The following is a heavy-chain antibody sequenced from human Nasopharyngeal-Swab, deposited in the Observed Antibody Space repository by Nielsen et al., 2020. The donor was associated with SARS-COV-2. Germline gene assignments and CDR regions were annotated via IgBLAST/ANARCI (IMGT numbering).Heavy chain of an antibody. CDR2: ISYDGSNK. J-gene: IGHJ6*02. CDR1: GFTFSSYG. Sequence: GGSLRLSCAASGFTFSSYGMHWVRQAPGKGLEWVAVISYDGSNKYYADSVKGRFTISRDNSKNTLYLQMNSLRAEDTAVYYCAKDTYDSSGYFRIYYYYGVDVWGQGTTVTVSS. V-gene: IGHV3-30*18. D-gene: IGHD3-22*01. CDR3: AKDTYDSSGYFRIYYYYGVDV.